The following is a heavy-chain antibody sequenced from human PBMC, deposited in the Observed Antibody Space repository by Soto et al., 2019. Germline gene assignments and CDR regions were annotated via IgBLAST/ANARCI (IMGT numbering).Heavy chain of an antibody. CDR3: ARDRGITMVRGVKGYYYYMDV. Sequence: SPTLSLTCAISGDRVSSNSAAWNWIRQSPSRGLEWLGRTYYRSKWYNDYAVSVKSRITINPDTSKNQFSLQLNSVTPEDTAVYYCARDRGITMVRGVKGYYYYMDVWGKGTTVTVSS. CDR1: GDRVSSNSAA. V-gene: IGHV6-1*01. J-gene: IGHJ6*03. CDR2: TYYRSKWYN. D-gene: IGHD3-10*01.